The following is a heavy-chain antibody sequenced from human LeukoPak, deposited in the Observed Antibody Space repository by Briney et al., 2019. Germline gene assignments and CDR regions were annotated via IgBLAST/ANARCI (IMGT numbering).Heavy chain of an antibody. J-gene: IGHJ4*02. D-gene: IGHD5-18*01. Sequence: RVASVKVSCKASGGTFSSYAISWVRQAPGQGLEWMGGIIPIFGTANYAQKFQGRVTITTDESTSTAYMELSSLRSEDTAVYYCAREYTAVVSDYSYWGQGTLVTVSS. CDR1: GGTFSSYA. V-gene: IGHV1-69*05. CDR3: AREYTAVVSDYSY. CDR2: IIPIFGTA.